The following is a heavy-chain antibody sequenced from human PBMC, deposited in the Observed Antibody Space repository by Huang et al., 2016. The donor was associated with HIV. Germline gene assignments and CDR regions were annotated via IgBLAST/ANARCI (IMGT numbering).Heavy chain of an antibody. D-gene: IGHD6-19*01. CDR1: GYIFSNYD. CDR2: LNPNSGKT. Sequence: QVQLVQSGPEVKKPGASVKVSCQTSGYIFSNYDINWVRQAPGQGLQWMGWLNPNSGKTAYGQKFQGRVTVTRSTSTGAAYMVLNSLTSQDTAVYGCARRTSGWYQDYWGQGTLVTVSS. V-gene: IGHV1-8*01. CDR3: ARRTSGWYQDY. J-gene: IGHJ4*02.